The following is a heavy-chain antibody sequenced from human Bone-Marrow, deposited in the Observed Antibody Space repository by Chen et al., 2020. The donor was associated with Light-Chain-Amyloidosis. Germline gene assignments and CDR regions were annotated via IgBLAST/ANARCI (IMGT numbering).Heavy chain of an antibody. CDR1: GGSFSSHY. CDR2: IYYSGST. V-gene: IGHV4-59*11. CDR3: ARERYYGSGKGWFDP. Sequence: QVPLQESGPGLVKPSETLSVTCTVPGGSFSSHYWSWVRQPPGKGLEWIGYIYYSGSTNYNPSLKSRVTISVDTSKNQFSLKLSSVTAADTAVYYCARERYYGSGKGWFDPWGQGTLVTVSS. J-gene: IGHJ5*02. D-gene: IGHD3-10*01.